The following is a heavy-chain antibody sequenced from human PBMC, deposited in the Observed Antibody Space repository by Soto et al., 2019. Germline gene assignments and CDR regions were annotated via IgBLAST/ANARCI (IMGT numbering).Heavy chain of an antibody. V-gene: IGHV3-30*18. CDR1: GFTFSSYG. Sequence: QVQLVESGGGVVQPGRSLRLSCAASGFTFSSYGMHWVRQAPGKGLEWVAVISYDGSNKYYADSVKGRFTISRDNSKNTLYLQMNSLRAEDTAVYYCAKDLQGMDVWGQGTTVTVSS. CDR2: ISYDGSNK. J-gene: IGHJ6*02. CDR3: AKDLQGMDV. D-gene: IGHD4-4*01.